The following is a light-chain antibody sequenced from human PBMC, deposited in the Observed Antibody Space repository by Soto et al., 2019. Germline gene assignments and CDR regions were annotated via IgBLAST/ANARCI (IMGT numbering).Light chain of an antibody. J-gene: IGKJ1*01. CDR2: KAY. V-gene: IGKV1-5*03. Sequence: DIQMTQSPSTLSASVRDRVTITCRASQSISSWLAWYQQKPGKAPKLLIDKAYNLESGFPSRFSGSGSETEFTFTISRLQPDDFTTYYCQQDNSYPWTFGQGNKVEIK. CDR1: QSISSW. CDR3: QQDNSYPWT.